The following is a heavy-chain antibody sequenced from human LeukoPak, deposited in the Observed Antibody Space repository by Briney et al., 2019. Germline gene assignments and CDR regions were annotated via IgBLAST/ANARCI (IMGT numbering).Heavy chain of an antibody. CDR2: IIPILGIA. J-gene: IGHJ5*02. CDR1: GGTFSSYA. V-gene: IGHV1-69*04. CDR3: ARDPDPYYYDSSGYYREGSNWFDP. Sequence: ASVKVSCKASGGTFSSYAISWVRQAPGQGLEWMGRIIPILGIANYAQKFQGRVTITADKSTSTAYMELSSLRSEDTAVYYCARDPDPYYYDSSGYYREGSNWFDPWGQGTLVTVSS. D-gene: IGHD3-22*01.